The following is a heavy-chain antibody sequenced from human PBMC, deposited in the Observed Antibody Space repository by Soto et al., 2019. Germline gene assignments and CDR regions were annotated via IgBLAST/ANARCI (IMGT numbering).Heavy chain of an antibody. J-gene: IGHJ4*02. Sequence: GGSLRLSCAASGFSYSISPMHWVRQAPGKGPEWVALISYDGTNKFYADSVKGRFTISRDNSKSTLYLQVDSLRPEDAAVYYCARDPKTSGGQHWAFNYFDSWGQGTLVTVSS. D-gene: IGHD7-27*01. V-gene: IGHV3-30-3*01. CDR1: GFSYSISP. CDR2: ISYDGTNK. CDR3: ARDPKTSGGQHWAFNYFDS.